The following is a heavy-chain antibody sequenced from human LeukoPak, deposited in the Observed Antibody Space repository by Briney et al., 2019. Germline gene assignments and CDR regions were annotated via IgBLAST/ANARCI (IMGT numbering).Heavy chain of an antibody. D-gene: IGHD2-15*01. CDR3: TRDQGYCSGGRCYSVFDI. CDR1: GFTFERYW. J-gene: IGHJ3*02. V-gene: IGHV3-7*01. CDR2: IKEDGSER. Sequence: GGSLRLSCAVSGFTFERYWMGWVRQAPGKGLEWVAHIKEDGSERHYADSVKGRFIMSRDNAKNAVYLQVNSLTAEDTAVYYRTRDQGYCSGGRCYSVFDIWGQGTMVTVSS.